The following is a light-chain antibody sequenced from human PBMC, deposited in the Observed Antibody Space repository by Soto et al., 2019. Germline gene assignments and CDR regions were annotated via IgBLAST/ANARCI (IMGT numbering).Light chain of an antibody. V-gene: IGKV3-11*01. CDR3: QQRQYWPPIT. J-gene: IGKJ5*01. Sequence: VFTQSPATLSLSPGERATLSCRASQSVSSYLAWYQQKPGQAPRLLIYDTSNRATGVPARFSGSGSGTDFTLTISSLXPEDCAIYYCQQRQYWPPITFGQGTRLEIK. CDR2: DTS. CDR1: QSVSSY.